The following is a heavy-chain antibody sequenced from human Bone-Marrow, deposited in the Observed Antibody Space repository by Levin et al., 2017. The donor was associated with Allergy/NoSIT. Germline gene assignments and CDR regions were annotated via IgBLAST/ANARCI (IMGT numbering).Heavy chain of an antibody. V-gene: IGHV4-59*01. CDR2: IYYSGST. CDR3: ARANKGYCSGGSCYPYFDY. D-gene: IGHD2-15*01. Sequence: PGGSLRLSCTVSGGSISSYYWSWIRQPPGKGLEWIGYIYYSGSTNYNPSLKSRVTISVDTSKNQFSLKLSSVTAADTAVYYCARANKGYCSGGSCYPYFDYWGQGTLVPVSS. J-gene: IGHJ4*02. CDR1: GGSISSYY.